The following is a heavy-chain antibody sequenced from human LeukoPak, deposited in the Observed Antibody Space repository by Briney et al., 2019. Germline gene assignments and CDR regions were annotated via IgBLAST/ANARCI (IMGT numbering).Heavy chain of an antibody. CDR2: INHSGST. CDR3: ARGALTIAARPGAFDY. Sequence: SETLSLTCAVYGGSFSGYYWSWIRQPPGKGPEWIGEINHSGSTNYNPSPKSRVTISVDTSKNQFSLKLSSVTAADTAVYYCARGALTIAARPGAFDYWGQGTLVTVSS. V-gene: IGHV4-34*01. CDR1: GGSFSGYY. D-gene: IGHD6-6*01. J-gene: IGHJ4*02.